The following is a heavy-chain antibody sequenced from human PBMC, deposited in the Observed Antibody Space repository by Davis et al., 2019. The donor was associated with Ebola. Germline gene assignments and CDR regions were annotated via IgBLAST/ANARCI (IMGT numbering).Heavy chain of an antibody. CDR2: ISSSSSYI. D-gene: IGHD3-10*01. Sequence: PGGSLRLSCAASGFTFSSYSMNWVRQAPGKGLEWVSSISSSSSYIYYADSVKGRFTISRDNAKNSLYLQMNSLRAEDTAVYYCARDRLGGENWFDPWGQGTLVTVSS. CDR3: ARDRLGGENWFDP. J-gene: IGHJ5*02. CDR1: GFTFSSYS. V-gene: IGHV3-21*01.